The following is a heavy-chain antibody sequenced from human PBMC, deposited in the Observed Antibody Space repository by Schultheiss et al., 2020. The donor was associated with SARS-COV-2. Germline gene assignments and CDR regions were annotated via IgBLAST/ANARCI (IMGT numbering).Heavy chain of an antibody. Sequence: SETLSLTCTVSGGSISSYYWSWIRQPPGKGLEWIGSIYYSGSTNYNPSLKSRVTISVDTSKNQFSLKLSSVTAADTAVYYCASQLVGATTSYWFDPLGQGTLVTVSS. J-gene: IGHJ5*02. V-gene: IGHV4-59*01. CDR3: ASQLVGATTSYWFDP. D-gene: IGHD1-26*01. CDR2: IYYSGST. CDR1: GGSISSYY.